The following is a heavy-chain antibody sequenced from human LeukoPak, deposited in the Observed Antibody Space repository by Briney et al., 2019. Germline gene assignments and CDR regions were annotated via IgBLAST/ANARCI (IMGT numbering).Heavy chain of an antibody. Sequence: SVKVSCKASGGTFSSYAISWVRQAPGQGLEWMGRIIPIFGTANYAQKFQGRVTISTDESTSTAYMELSSLRSEDTAVYYCARRLGLGYGDYESAFDIWGQGTMVTVSS. D-gene: IGHD4-17*01. J-gene: IGHJ3*02. CDR3: ARRLGLGYGDYESAFDI. CDR2: IIPIFGTA. CDR1: GGTFSSYA. V-gene: IGHV1-69*05.